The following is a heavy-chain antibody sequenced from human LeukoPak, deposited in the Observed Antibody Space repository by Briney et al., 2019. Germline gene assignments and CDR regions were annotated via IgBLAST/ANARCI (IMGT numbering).Heavy chain of an antibody. J-gene: IGHJ4*02. CDR2: IDPSGST. CDR3: ARESRPYDILTGYLWGAFDY. D-gene: IGHD3-9*01. Sequence: SETLSLTCTVSGGSISSGSYYWSWIRQPAGKGLEWIGRIDPSGSTNYDPSLKSRVTISVDTSKNQFSLRLSSVTAADTAVYYCARESRPYDILTGYLWGAFDYWGQGTLVTVSS. V-gene: IGHV4-61*02. CDR1: GGSISSGSYY.